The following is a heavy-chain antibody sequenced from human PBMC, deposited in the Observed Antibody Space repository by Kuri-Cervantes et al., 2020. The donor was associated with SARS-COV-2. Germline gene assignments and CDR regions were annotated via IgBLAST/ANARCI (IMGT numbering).Heavy chain of an antibody. Sequence: SETLSLTCTVSGGSISSYYWSWIRQPPGKGLEWIGYIHYSGSTNYNPSLKSRVTISVDTSKNQFSLKLSSVTAADTAVYYCARTHYATLLDIWGQGTMVTVSS. CDR2: IHYSGST. J-gene: IGHJ3*02. V-gene: IGHV4-59*01. D-gene: IGHD2-2*01. CDR3: ARTHYATLLDI. CDR1: GGSISSYY.